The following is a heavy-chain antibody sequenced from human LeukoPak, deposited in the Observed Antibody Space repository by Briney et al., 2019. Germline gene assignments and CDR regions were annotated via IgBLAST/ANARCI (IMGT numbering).Heavy chain of an antibody. Sequence: SQTLSLTCTVSGGSMTGGNYYSGWIRQPAGKGLEWVGRVSSTWGSNYNPSLTSRLSISMDTSNNRFSLKLTSVTVADTAIYYCVRDDDISGYYADFWGQGALVIVSS. CDR3: VRDDDISGYYADF. D-gene: IGHD3-22*01. CDR2: VSSTWGS. CDR1: GGSMTGGNYY. J-gene: IGHJ4*02. V-gene: IGHV4-61*02.